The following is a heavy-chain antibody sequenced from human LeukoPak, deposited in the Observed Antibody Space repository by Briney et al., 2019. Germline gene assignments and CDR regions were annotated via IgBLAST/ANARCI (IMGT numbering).Heavy chain of an antibody. CDR1: GGSISSGGYY. J-gene: IGHJ4*02. Sequence: SETLSLTCTVSGGSISSGGYYWSWIRQHPGKGLEWIGYIYYSGNTNYNPSLKSRVTISVDTSKNQFSLKLSSVAAADTAVYYCATTYYYGSGSYSLVYWGQGTLVTVSS. D-gene: IGHD3-10*01. CDR2: IYYSGNT. V-gene: IGHV4-61*08. CDR3: ATTYYYGSGSYSLVY.